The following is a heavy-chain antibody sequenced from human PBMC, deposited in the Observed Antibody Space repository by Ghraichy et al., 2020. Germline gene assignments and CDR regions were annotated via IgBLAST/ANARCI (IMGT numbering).Heavy chain of an antibody. CDR2: IKSKTDGGTT. J-gene: IGHJ6*02. Sequence: GGSLRLSCAASGFTFSNAWMSWVRQAPGKGLEWVGRIKSKTDGGTTDYAAPVKGRFTISRDDSKNTLYLQMNSLKTEDTAVYYCTTLGLDDYGDYGERYYYGMDVWGQGTTVTVSS. V-gene: IGHV3-15*01. CDR3: TTLGLDDYGDYGERYYYGMDV. CDR1: GFTFSNAW. D-gene: IGHD4-17*01.